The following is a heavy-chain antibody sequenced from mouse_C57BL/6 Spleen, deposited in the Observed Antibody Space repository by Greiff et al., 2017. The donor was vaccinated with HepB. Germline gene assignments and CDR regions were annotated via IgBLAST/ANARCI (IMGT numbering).Heavy chain of an antibody. CDR2: IYPGGGYT. D-gene: IGHD1-1*01. CDR1: GYTFTNYW. CDR3: ARSVGSSVAWFAY. Sequence: QVQLKQSGAELVRPGTSVKMSCKASGYTFTNYWIGWAKQRPGHGLEWIGDIYPGGGYTNYNEKFKGKATLTADKSSSTAYMQFSSLTSEDSAIYYCARSVGSSVAWFAYWGQGTLVTVSA. V-gene: IGHV1-63*01. J-gene: IGHJ3*01.